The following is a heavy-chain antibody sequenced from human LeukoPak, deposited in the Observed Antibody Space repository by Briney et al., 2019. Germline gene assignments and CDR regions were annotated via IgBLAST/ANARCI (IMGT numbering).Heavy chain of an antibody. CDR3: ARGTGYKGYSYGYRLDY. V-gene: IGHV4-31*03. CDR1: GGSISSGGYY. CDR2: IYYSGST. Sequence: SETLSLTCTVSGGSISSGGYYWNWIRQHPGKGLEWIGYIYYSGSTNYNPSLKSRVTISVDTSKNQFSLKLSSVTAADTAVYYCARGTGYKGYSYGYRLDYWGQGTLVTVSS. D-gene: IGHD5-18*01. J-gene: IGHJ4*02.